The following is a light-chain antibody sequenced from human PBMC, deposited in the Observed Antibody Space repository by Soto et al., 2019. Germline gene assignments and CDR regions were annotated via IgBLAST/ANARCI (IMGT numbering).Light chain of an antibody. CDR2: AAS. J-gene: IGKJ5*01. Sequence: DIQMTQSPASVSASVGDRGTITCRASEGIRNDLGWYQQKPGKAPKRLIFAASSLQSGVPSRFSGSGSGTDFTLTISSLQPEDFATYYCLQYKNSPITFGQGTRLEIK. CDR1: EGIRND. V-gene: IGKV1-17*01. CDR3: LQYKNSPIT.